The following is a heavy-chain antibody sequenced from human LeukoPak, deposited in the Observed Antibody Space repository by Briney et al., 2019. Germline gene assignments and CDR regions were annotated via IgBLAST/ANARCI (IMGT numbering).Heavy chain of an antibody. V-gene: IGHV4-38-2*02. Sequence: SETLSLTCTVSGYPINNAYYWGWIRQPPGKGLEWIGSIYHSGSTYYNPSLKSRVTISVDTSKNQFSLKLSSVTAADTAVYYCASLSVHFDYCGQGTLVTVSS. J-gene: IGHJ4*02. CDR2: IYHSGST. CDR3: ASLSVHFDY. CDR1: GYPINNAYY.